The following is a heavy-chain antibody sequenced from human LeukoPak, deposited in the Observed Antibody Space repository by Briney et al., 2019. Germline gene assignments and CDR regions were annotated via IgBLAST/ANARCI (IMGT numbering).Heavy chain of an antibody. J-gene: IGHJ4*02. CDR2: INAGNGNT. CDR3: ARGLITIFGVVTYYFDY. Sequence: ASVKVSCKASGYTFTSYAMHWVRQAPGQRLEWMGWINAGNGNTKYSQKFQGRVTITRDTSASTAYMELSSLRSEDTAVYYCARGLITIFGVVTYYFDYWGQGTLVTVSS. CDR1: GYTFTSYA. V-gene: IGHV1-3*01. D-gene: IGHD3-3*01.